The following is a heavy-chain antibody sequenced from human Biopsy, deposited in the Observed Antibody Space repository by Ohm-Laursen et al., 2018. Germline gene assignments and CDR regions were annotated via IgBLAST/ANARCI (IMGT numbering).Heavy chain of an antibody. J-gene: IGHJ3*01. CDR1: GFKFDDYG. V-gene: IGHV3-9*01. D-gene: IGHD3-9*01. Sequence: SLRLSCIASGFKFDDYGMNWVRQVPGKGLEWVSRISWNSGSIGYVDSVKGRFTISRDNAKNSLYLQMNSLKDEDTALYYCARGYYDIGTGYHYDVFDFWGRGTLVTVSS. CDR2: ISWNSGSI. CDR3: ARGYYDIGTGYHYDVFDF.